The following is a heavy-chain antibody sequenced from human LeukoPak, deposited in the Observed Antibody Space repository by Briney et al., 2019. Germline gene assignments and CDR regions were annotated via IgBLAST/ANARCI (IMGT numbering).Heavy chain of an antibody. J-gene: IGHJ4*02. CDR1: GFTFSDSS. V-gene: IGHV3-48*01. D-gene: IGHD5-18*01. CDR2: ISSSTTI. Sequence: PGGSLRLSCTASGFTFSDSSMNWVRQAPGKGLEWLSYISSSTTIYYADSVKGRFTISRDDAKNSLYLQMNSLRAEDTAVYYCARNLNTADDYWGQGILVTVSS. CDR3: ARNLNTADDY.